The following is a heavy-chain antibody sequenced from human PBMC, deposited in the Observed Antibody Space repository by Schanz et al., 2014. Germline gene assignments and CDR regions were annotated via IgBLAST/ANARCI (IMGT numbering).Heavy chain of an antibody. J-gene: IGHJ4*02. CDR3: AREIPAGGHFDY. CDR2: IKQDESER. CDR1: GFSFSVSW. V-gene: IGHV3-7*01. Sequence: PLVEFGGGLVQPGGSLRLSCEASGFSFSVSWMNWVRQAPGKGLEWVANIKQDESERSYVDSVKGRFTISRDNSKNTLYLQMNSLRTEDTAVYFCAREIPAGGHFDYWGQGTLVSVSS. D-gene: IGHD2-15*01.